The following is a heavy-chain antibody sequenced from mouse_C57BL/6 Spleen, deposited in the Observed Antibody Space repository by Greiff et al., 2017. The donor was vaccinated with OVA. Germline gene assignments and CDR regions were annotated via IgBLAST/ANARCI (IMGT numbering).Heavy chain of an antibody. CDR1: GYSFTGYY. CDR3: ARFGSSRFDY. D-gene: IGHD1-1*01. V-gene: IGHV1-42*01. CDR2: INPSTGGT. J-gene: IGHJ2*01. Sequence: VQLQQSGPELVKPGASVKISCKASGYSFTGYYMNWVKQSPEKSLEWIGEINPSTGGTTYNQKFKAKATLTVDKSSSTAYMQLKSLTSEDSAVYYCARFGSSRFDYWGQGTTLTVSS.